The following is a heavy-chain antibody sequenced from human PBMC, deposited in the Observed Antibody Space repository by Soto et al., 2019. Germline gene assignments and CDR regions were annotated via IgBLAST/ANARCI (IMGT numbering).Heavy chain of an antibody. J-gene: IGHJ6*02. CDR3: AREPYYYDSSGYYSDGRDV. V-gene: IGHV4-31*03. D-gene: IGHD3-22*01. CDR2: IYYSGST. Sequence: SETLSLTCTVSGGSISSGGYYWSWIRQHPGKGLEWIGYIYYSGSTYYNPSLKSRVTISVDTSKNQFSLKLSSVTAADTAVFYCAREPYYYDSSGYYSDGRDVWGQGTTVTVS. CDR1: GGSISSGGYY.